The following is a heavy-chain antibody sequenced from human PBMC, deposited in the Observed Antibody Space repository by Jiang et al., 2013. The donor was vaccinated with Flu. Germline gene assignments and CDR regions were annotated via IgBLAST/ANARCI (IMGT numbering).Heavy chain of an antibody. CDR1: SGSLNSADYY. Sequence: GPGLVKPSQTLSLTCTVSSGSLNSADYYWSWIRQHPGKGLEWIGYIYYSGSTYYNPSLKSRSTISVDTSKNQFSLKMSSVTAADAAVYYCARVSSGYYYHDYWGQGTLVTVSS. CDR2: IYYSGST. CDR3: ARVSSGYYYHDY. V-gene: IGHV4-31*03. D-gene: IGHD3-22*01. J-gene: IGHJ4*02.